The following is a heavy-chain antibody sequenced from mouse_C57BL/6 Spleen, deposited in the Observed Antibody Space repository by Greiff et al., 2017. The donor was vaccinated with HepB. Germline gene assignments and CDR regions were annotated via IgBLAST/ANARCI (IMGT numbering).Heavy chain of an antibody. V-gene: IGHV5-4*01. CDR3: AREGITTVDWFAY. D-gene: IGHD1-1*01. J-gene: IGHJ3*01. Sequence: DVKLVESGGGLVKPGGSLKLSCAASGFTFSSYAMSWVRQTPEKRLEWVATISDGGSYTYYPDNVKGRFTISRDNAKNNLYLQMSHLKSEDTAMYYCAREGITTVDWFAYWGQGTLVTVSA. CDR1: GFTFSSYA. CDR2: ISDGGSYT.